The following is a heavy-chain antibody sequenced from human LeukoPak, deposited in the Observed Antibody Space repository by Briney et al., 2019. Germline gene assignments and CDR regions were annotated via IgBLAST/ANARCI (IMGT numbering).Heavy chain of an antibody. CDR1: GGSISSGGYY. V-gene: IGHV4-31*03. CDR3: ARSRYGSGSYDWFDP. Sequence: SETLSLTCTVSGGSISSGGYYWSWIRQPPGKGLEWIGYIYYSGSTYYNPSLKSRVTISVDTPKNQFSLKLSSVTAADTAVYYCARSRYGSGSYDWFDPWGQGTLVTVSS. J-gene: IGHJ5*02. CDR2: IYYSGST. D-gene: IGHD3-10*01.